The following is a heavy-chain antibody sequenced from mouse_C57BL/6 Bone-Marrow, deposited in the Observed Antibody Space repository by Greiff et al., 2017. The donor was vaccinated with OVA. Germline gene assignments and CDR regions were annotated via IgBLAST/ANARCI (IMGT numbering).Heavy chain of an antibody. V-gene: IGHV1-26*01. CDR3: ARDTTVVEVAMDY. Sequence: VQLQQSGPELVKPGASVKISCKASGYTFTDYYMNWVKQSHGKSLEWIGDINPNNGGTSYNQKFKGKATLTVDKSSSTAYMELRSLTSEDSAVYYCARDTTVVEVAMDYWGQGTSVTVSS. CDR1: GYTFTDYY. J-gene: IGHJ4*01. CDR2: INPNNGGT. D-gene: IGHD1-1*01.